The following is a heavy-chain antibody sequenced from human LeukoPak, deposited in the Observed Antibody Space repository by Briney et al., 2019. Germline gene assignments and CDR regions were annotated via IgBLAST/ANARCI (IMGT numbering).Heavy chain of an antibody. V-gene: IGHV5-51*01. J-gene: IGHJ3*02. D-gene: IGHD1-26*01. CDR3: ARHMWADQSDAFDI. CDR2: IYPGDSDT. Sequence: GESLKISCKASGYRFTSYWIGWVRQMPGKGLEWMGIIYPGDSDTRYSPSFQGQVTISADKSISTAYLQWSSLKASDTAMYYCARHMWADQSDAFDIWGQGTMVTVSS. CDR1: GYRFTSYW.